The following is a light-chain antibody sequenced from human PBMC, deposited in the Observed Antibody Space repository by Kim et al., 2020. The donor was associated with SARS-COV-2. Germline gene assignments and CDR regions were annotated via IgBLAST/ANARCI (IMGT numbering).Light chain of an antibody. Sequence: EIAMTQSPATLSVSPGERATLACRASQSVSSNLAWNQQKPGQAPRLLIYGASTRATGIPARFSGSVSGTEFTLTISSLHSEDFAVYYCQQYNNGPPITSGPGTKVDIK. CDR1: QSVSSN. V-gene: IGKV3-15*01. CDR3: QQYNNGPPIT. CDR2: GAS. J-gene: IGKJ3*01.